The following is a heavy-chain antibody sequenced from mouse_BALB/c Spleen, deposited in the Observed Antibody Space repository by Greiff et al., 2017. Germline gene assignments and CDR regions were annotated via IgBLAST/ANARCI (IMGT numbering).Heavy chain of an antibody. CDR3: ARDGSFYAMDY. CDR2: ISSGSSTI. J-gene: IGHJ4*01. V-gene: IGHV5-17*02. CDR1: GFTFSSFG. D-gene: IGHD1-1*01. Sequence: EVQGVESGGGLVQPGGSRKLSCAASGFTFSSFGMHWVRQAPEKGLEWVAYISSGSSTIYYADTVKGRFTISRDNPKNTLFLQMTSLRSEDTAMYYCARDGSFYAMDYWGQGTSVTVSS.